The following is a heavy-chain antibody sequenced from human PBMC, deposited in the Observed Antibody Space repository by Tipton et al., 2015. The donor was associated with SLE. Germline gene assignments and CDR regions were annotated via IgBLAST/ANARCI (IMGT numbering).Heavy chain of an antibody. Sequence: TLSLTCTVSGGSIEYGSYYWSWIRQPPGKGLEWIGYIYISGSTKYNPSLKSRVTISVDTSKNQLSLKLTSVTAADTSVYYCARGAKERITLVRVRPYYFDYWGQGSLVTVSS. D-gene: IGHD3-10*01. CDR1: GGSIEYGSYY. CDR2: IYISGST. J-gene: IGHJ4*01. V-gene: IGHV4-61*01. CDR3: ARGAKERITLVRVRPYYFDY.